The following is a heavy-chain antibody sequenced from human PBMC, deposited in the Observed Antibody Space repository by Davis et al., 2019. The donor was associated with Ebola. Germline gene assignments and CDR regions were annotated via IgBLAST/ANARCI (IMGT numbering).Heavy chain of an antibody. CDR2: IIPIFGTA. J-gene: IGHJ6*02. CDR1: GGTFSSYA. V-gene: IGHV1-69*13. CDR3: ARDRGSSFGMDV. Sequence: AASVKVSCKASGGTFSSYAISWVRQAPGQGLEWMGGIIPIFGTANYAQKFQGRVTITADESTSTAYMELSSLRSEDTAVYYCARDRGSSFGMDVWGQGTTVTGSS. D-gene: IGHD2-15*01.